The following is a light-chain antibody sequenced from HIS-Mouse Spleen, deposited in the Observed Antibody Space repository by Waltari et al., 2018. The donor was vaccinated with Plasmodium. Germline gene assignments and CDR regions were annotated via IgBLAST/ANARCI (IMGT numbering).Light chain of an antibody. CDR3: SSYTSSSTVV. CDR1: SSDVGGYNY. V-gene: IGLV2-14*01. Sequence: QSALTQPASVSGSPGQSITISCTGTSSDVGGYNYVSWYQQHPGKAPRIYEVSNRPSGVSNRFSGSKSGNTASLTISGLQAEDEAYYYCSSYTSSSTVVFGGGTKLTVL. CDR2: EVS. J-gene: IGLJ2*01.